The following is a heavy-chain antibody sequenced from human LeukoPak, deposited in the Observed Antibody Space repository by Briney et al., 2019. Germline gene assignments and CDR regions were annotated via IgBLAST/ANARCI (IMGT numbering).Heavy chain of an antibody. D-gene: IGHD2-21*01. Sequence: GGSLRLSCAASGFTFSSYSMNWVRQAPEKGLEWVSSISSSSSYIYYADSVKGRFTISRDNAKNSLYLQMNNLKTEDTAVYYCTLPHMVANDYALDCWGQGTLVTVSS. V-gene: IGHV3-21*03. CDR2: ISSSSSYI. CDR3: TLPHMVANDYALDC. J-gene: IGHJ4*02. CDR1: GFTFSSYS.